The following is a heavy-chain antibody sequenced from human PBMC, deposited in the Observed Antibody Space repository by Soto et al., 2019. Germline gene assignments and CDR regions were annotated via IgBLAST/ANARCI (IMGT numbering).Heavy chain of an antibody. CDR3: GSVGYCSSTNCLFYYYHYGMDV. Sequence: ASVKVSCKASGYTFTSYDINWVRQAPGQGLELMGWISAYDGKTTYAEKFQGRVTLTTDTSTSTAYMELSSLTSEDTAVYYCGSVGYCSSTNCLFYYYHYGMDVWGQGTTVTVSS. V-gene: IGHV1-18*01. D-gene: IGHD2-2*03. J-gene: IGHJ6*02. CDR1: GYTFTSYD. CDR2: ISAYDGKT.